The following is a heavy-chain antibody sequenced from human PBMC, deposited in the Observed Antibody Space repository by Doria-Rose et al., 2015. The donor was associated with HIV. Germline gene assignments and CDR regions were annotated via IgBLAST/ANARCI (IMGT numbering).Heavy chain of an antibody. CDR2: IFSDDDR. V-gene: IGHV2-26*01. J-gene: IGHJ4*02. CDR3: ARIKSSRWYHKYYFDF. CDR1: GVSLSSPGMG. Sequence: QITLKESGPVLVKPTEALTLTCTVSGVSLSSPGMGVSWIRQPPGKALEWLANIFSDDDRSYKTSLKSRLTSSRGTYKSQVVLTMTDMDPVDTATYYCARIKSSRWYHKYYFDFWGQGTLVIVS. D-gene: IGHD6-13*01.